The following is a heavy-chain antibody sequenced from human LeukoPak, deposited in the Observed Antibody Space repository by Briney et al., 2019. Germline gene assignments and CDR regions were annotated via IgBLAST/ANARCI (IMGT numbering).Heavy chain of an antibody. D-gene: IGHD6-19*01. J-gene: IGHJ6*04. CDR3: ARDRVAGKRYYYYGMDV. CDR1: GGSFSGYY. Sequence: SETPYLTCAVYGGSFSGYYWSWIRQPPGKGLEWIGEINHSGSTNYNPSLKSRVTISVDTSKNQFSLKLSSVTAADTAVYYCARDRVAGKRYYYYGMDVWGKGTTVTVSS. CDR2: INHSGST. V-gene: IGHV4-34*01.